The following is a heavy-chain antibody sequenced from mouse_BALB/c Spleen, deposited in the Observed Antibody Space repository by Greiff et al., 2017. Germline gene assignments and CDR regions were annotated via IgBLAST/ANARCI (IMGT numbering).Heavy chain of an antibody. CDR3: ARSYYYGSSYVAY. V-gene: IGHV1S127*01. D-gene: IGHD1-1*01. Sequence: QVQLQQSGPQLVRPGASVKISCKASGYSFTSYWMHWVKQRPGQGLEWIGMIDPSDSETRLNQKFKDKATLTVDKSSSTAYMQLSSPTSEDSAVYYCARSYYYGSSYVAYWGQGTLVTVSA. CDR1: GYSFTSYW. J-gene: IGHJ3*01. CDR2: IDPSDSET.